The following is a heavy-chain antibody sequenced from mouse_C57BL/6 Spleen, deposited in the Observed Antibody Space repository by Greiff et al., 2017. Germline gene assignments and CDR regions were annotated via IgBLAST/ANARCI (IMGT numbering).Heavy chain of an antibody. V-gene: IGHV5-17*01. J-gene: IGHJ4*01. CDR1: GFTFSDYG. D-gene: IGHD1-1*01. CDR2: ISSGSSTI. CDR3: ARSTLYYYAMDY. Sequence: EVKLMESGGGLVKPGGSLKLSCAASGFTFSDYGMHWVRQAPEKGLEWVAYISSGSSTIYYADTVKGRFTISRDNAKNTLFLQMTSLRSEDTAMYYCARSTLYYYAMDYWGQGTSVTVSA.